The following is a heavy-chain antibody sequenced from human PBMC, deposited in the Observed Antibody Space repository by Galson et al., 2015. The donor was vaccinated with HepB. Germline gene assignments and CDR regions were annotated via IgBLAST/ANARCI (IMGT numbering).Heavy chain of an antibody. Sequence: SLRLSCAASGFTFNTFDIHWVRQGPGTRLEWVAVISKDGNNKYYADSVKGRFSISRDNSKNTIYLQMNSLRPEDTAVYYCVRDLYDLVWGSFLHWGQGTLVTVSS. V-gene: IGHV3-30*03. CDR3: VRDLYDLVWGSFLH. D-gene: IGHD3-16*01. CDR1: GFTFNTFD. J-gene: IGHJ4*02. CDR2: ISKDGNNK.